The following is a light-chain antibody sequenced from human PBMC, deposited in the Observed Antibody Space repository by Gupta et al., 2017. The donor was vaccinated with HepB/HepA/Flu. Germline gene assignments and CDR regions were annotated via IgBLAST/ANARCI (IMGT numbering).Light chain of an antibody. CDR3: LQYYSYPRT. CDR1: QGIKKD. J-gene: IGKJ4*02. CDR2: AAS. Sequence: AIQMTQSPSSLSASVGDRVTITCLASQGIKKDLAWYQHKPGKAPKLLIFAASRVQTGVPSRFSGSGSGTDFTLTINSLQPEDFANYYCLQYYSYPRTFGEGTKVEVK. V-gene: IGKV1-6*01.